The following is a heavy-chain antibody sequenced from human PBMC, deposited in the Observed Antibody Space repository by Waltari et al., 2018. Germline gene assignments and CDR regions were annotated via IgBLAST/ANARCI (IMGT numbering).Heavy chain of an antibody. D-gene: IGHD3-3*01. CDR2: INPNTGGR. J-gene: IGHJ5*02. V-gene: IGHV1-2*02. CDR3: TRDRSRHYDFLSGYPRNWLDP. Sequence: QVQLVQSGAEVKKPGASVKVSCKASGYTFNGHYIHWVRQAPGQGLEWMGEINPNTGGRFCAKNVQRGVTVTRDTSTSTAYMERSSLTSDETAVYYCTRDRSRHYDFLSGYPRNWLDPWGQGTLVTVSS. CDR1: GYTFNGHY.